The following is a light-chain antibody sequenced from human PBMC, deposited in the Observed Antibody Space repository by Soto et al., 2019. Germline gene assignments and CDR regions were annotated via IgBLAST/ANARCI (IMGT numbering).Light chain of an antibody. CDR1: QSVSSSY. CDR3: QQYGSSPAT. J-gene: IGKJ1*01. Sequence: EIVVTQSPGTLSLSPGERATLSCRASQSVSSSYLAWYQQKPGQAPRVLIYGASSRATGIPDRFSGSGSGTDFTLTISRLEPEDFAVYYCQQYGSSPATFGQGTKVDIK. CDR2: GAS. V-gene: IGKV3-20*01.